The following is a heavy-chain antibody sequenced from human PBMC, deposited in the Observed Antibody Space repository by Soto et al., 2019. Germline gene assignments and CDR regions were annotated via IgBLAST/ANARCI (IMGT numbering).Heavy chain of an antibody. V-gene: IGHV3-33*01. CDR1: GFTFSSYG. CDR2: IWYDGSNK. CDR3: ARETWELIHSFDY. D-gene: IGHD1-26*01. Sequence: GGSLRLSCAASGFTFSSYGMHWVRQAPGKGLEWVAVIWYDGSNKYYADSVKGRFTISRDNSKNTLYLQMNSLRAEDTAVYYCARETWELIHSFDYWAQGTLVTGSS. J-gene: IGHJ4*02.